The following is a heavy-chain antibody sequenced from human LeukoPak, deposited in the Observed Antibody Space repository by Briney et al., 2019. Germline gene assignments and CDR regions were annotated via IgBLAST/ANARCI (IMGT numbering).Heavy chain of an antibody. V-gene: IGHV1-69*04. Sequence: ASVKVSCKVSGGTFSSYAISWVRQAPGQGLEWMGRIIPILGIANYAQKFQGRVTITADKSTSTAYMELSSLRSEDTAVYYCARLDSSGYQYYFDYWGQGTLVTVSS. CDR1: GGTFSSYA. J-gene: IGHJ4*02. CDR3: ARLDSSGYQYYFDY. CDR2: IIPILGIA. D-gene: IGHD3-22*01.